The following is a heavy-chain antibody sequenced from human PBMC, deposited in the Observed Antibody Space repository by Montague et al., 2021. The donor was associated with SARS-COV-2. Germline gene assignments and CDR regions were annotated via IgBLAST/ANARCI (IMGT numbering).Heavy chain of an antibody. CDR2: IYTLGST. V-gene: IGHV4-61*09. D-gene: IGHD1-14*01. CDR1: GDSISSGYYH. Sequence: TLSLTCTISGDSISSGYYHWSWVRQPAGKGLEWIGYIYTLGSTSYNPSLKSRVTISMDTSKNQLSLKLSSVTAADTAVYFCARSPYRTTYLNGMDVWGQGTTVTVSS. CDR3: ARSPYRTTYLNGMDV. J-gene: IGHJ6*02.